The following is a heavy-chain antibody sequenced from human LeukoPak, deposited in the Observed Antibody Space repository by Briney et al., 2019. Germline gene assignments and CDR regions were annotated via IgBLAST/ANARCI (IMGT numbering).Heavy chain of an antibody. CDR1: GGSFSGYY. CDR2: INHSGST. Sequence: SETLSLTCAVYGGSFSGYYWSWIRQPPGKGLEWIGEINHSGSTNYNPSLKSRVTISVDTSKNQFSLKLSSVTAADTAVYYCARGKPRGGYYGSGSYYNRLDYYYYMDVWGKGTTVTVSS. D-gene: IGHD3-10*01. J-gene: IGHJ6*03. V-gene: IGHV4-34*01. CDR3: ARGKPRGGYYGSGSYYNRLDYYYYMDV.